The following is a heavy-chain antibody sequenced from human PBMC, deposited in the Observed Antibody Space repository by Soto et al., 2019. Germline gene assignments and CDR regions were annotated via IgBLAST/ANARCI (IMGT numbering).Heavy chain of an antibody. J-gene: IGHJ6*02. CDR3: AKRVVVAASYYYYGMDV. Sequence: GGSLRLSCAASGFTFSSYAMSWVRQAPGKGLEWVSAISGSGGSTYYADSVKGRFTISRDNSKNTLYLQMNSLRAEDTAVYYCAKRVVVAASYYYYGMDVWGQGTTVTVSS. CDR2: ISGSGGST. D-gene: IGHD2-15*01. CDR1: GFTFSSYA. V-gene: IGHV3-23*01.